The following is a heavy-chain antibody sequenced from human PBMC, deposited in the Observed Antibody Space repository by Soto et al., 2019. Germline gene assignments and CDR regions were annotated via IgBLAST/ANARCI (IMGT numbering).Heavy chain of an antibody. CDR2: ITNYNGNT. CDR3: AMVDVYVTPSPQDV. J-gene: IGHJ6*02. V-gene: IGHV1-18*01. D-gene: IGHD3-16*01. Sequence: AYVNVSCNPSAFIPNTHILARVRQLPRPSPQWMGWITNYNGNTNYAQNLQGRVTLTTDTSTSTAYMELTSLRSNDTAIYYCAMVDVYVTPSPQDVWGQGTTVTVSS. CDR1: AFIPNTHI.